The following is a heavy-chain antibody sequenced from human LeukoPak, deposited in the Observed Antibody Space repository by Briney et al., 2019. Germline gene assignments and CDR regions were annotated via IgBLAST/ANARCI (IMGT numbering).Heavy chain of an antibody. D-gene: IGHD3-10*01. CDR1: GYTFTGYY. Sequence: ASVKVSCKASGYTFTGYYLHWVRQAPGQGLEWMGWIHPNSGDTNHAQRFQGRLTMTRDTSISIAYMNLSSLSSDDTAIYYCANIRSGYWGQGTLVTVSS. CDR3: ANIRSGY. V-gene: IGHV1-2*02. CDR2: IHPNSGDT. J-gene: IGHJ4*02.